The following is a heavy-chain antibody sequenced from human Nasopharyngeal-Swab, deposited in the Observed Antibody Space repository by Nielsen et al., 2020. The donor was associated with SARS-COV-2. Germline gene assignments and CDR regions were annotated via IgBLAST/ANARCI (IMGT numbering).Heavy chain of an antibody. CDR2: ISGSGGST. J-gene: IGHJ6*02. V-gene: IGHV3-23*01. Sequence: GGSLRLSCAASGFTFSSYAMSWVRQAPGKGLEWVSAISGSGGSTYYVDSVKGRFTISRDNSKNTLYLQMNSLRAEDTAVYYCASPFGVPGYYYYGMDVWGQGTTVTVSS. CDR1: GFTFSSYA. D-gene: IGHD3-3*01. CDR3: ASPFGVPGYYYYGMDV.